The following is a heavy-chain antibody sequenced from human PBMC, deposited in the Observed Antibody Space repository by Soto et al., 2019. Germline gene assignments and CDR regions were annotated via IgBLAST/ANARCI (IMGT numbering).Heavy chain of an antibody. J-gene: IGHJ5*02. CDR2: ISYDGSNK. Sequence: QVQLVESGGGMVQPGRSLRLSCAASGFTFSSYAMHWVRQAPGKGLEWVAVISYDGSNKYYADSVKGRFTISRDNSKNTLYLQMNSLRAEDTAVYYCARDSGGYCISTSCYAPWFDPWGQGTLVTVSS. V-gene: IGHV3-30-3*01. D-gene: IGHD2-2*01. CDR3: ARDSGGYCISTSCYAPWFDP. CDR1: GFTFSSYA.